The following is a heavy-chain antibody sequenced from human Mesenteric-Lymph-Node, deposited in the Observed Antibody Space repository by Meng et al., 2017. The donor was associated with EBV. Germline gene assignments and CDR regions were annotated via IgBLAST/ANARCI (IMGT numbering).Heavy chain of an antibody. CDR1: GYTFTNYA. CDR2: IDTNTGNP. V-gene: IGHV7-4-1*02. Sequence: QVQLVQSGSGLKDPGALVKVSCKASGYTFTNYAMQWVRQAPGQGLEWMGWIDTNTGNPTFAQGFTGRFVFSLDTSVSTAYLQISSLKAEDAAVYYCARGLSAAAGTVWGQGTLVTVSS. J-gene: IGHJ4*02. CDR3: ARGLSAAAGTV. D-gene: IGHD6-13*01.